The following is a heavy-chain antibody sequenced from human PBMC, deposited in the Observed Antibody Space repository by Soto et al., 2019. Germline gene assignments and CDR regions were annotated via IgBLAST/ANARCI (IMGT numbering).Heavy chain of an antibody. CDR2: IYFSGIT. J-gene: IGHJ3*02. D-gene: IGHD3-16*02. CDR3: ARGNYDYFGGNYRYVGGAFDI. Sequence: QVQLQQSGPGLVKPSETLSLTCTVSGVSINNNYWSWVRQPPGKGLEWIGYIYFSGITNYIPSLKSRVSISVDTSKDQVSLKLTSVTAADTAMYYCARGNYDYFGGNYRYVGGAFDIWGPGTVVTVSS. V-gene: IGHV4-59*01. CDR1: GVSINNNY.